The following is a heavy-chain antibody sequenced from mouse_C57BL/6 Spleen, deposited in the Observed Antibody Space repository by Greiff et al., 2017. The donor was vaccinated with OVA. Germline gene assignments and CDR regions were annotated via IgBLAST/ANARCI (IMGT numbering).Heavy chain of an antibody. Sequence: EVTLVESGGGLVKPGGSLKLSCAASGFTFSDYGMHWVRQAPEKGLEWVAYISSGSSTIYYEDPVKGRFTISRDNAKNTLFLQMTSLRSEDTAMYYCARSNYEFDYWGQGTTLTVSS. CDR1: GFTFSDYG. V-gene: IGHV5-17*01. CDR3: ARSNYEFDY. CDR2: ISSGSSTI. D-gene: IGHD2-5*01. J-gene: IGHJ2*01.